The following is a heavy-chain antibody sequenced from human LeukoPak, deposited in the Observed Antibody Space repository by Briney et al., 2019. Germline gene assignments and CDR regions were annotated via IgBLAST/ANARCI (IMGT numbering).Heavy chain of an antibody. CDR3: ARGYGDYGNWFDP. CDR2: IYTSGST. D-gene: IGHD4-17*01. CDR1: GGSISSGSYY. V-gene: IGHV4-61*02. J-gene: IGHJ5*02. Sequence: TLSLTCTVSGGSISSGSYYWSWIRQPAGKGLEWIGRIYTSGSTNYNPSLKSRVTISVDTSKNQFSLKLSSVTAADTAVYYCARGYGDYGNWFDPWGQGTLVTVSS.